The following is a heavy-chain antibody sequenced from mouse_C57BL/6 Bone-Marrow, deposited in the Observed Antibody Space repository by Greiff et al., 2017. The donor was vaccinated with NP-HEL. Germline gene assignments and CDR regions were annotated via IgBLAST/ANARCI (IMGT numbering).Heavy chain of an antibody. CDR3: APQWDAMDY. J-gene: IGHJ4*01. CDR1: GFTFSDYG. CDR2: ISSGSSTI. V-gene: IGHV5-17*01. Sequence: EVHLVESGGGLVKPGGSLKLSCAASGFTFSDYGMHWVRQAPEKGLEWVAYISSGSSTIYYADTVKGRFTISRDNAKNTLFLQMTSLRFEDTAMYYCAPQWDAMDYWGQGTSVTVSS.